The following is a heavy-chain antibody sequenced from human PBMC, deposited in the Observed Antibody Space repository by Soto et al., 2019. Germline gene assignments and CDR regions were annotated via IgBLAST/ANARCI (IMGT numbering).Heavy chain of an antibody. D-gene: IGHD3-3*01. CDR3: AKDNRFLEWLQLFDY. CDR2: ISGSGGST. Sequence: GGSLRLSCAASGFTFSSYAMSWVRQAPGKGLEWVSAISGSGGSTYYADSVKGRFTISRDNSKNTLYLQMNSLRAEDTAVYYCAKDNRFLEWLQLFDYWGQGTLVTVSS. J-gene: IGHJ4*02. V-gene: IGHV3-23*01. CDR1: GFTFSSYA.